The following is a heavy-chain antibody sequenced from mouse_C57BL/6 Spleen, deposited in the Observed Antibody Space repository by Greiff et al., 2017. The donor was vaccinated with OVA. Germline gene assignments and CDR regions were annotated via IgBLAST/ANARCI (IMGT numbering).Heavy chain of an antibody. V-gene: IGHV1-19*01. CDR3: ARSDGYWYFDV. Sequence: VQLKQSGPVLVKPGASVKMSCKASGYTFTDYYMNWVKQSHGKSLEWIGVINPYNGGTSYNQKFKGKATLTVDKSSSTAYMELNSLTSEDSAVYYCARSDGYWYFDVWGTGTTVTVSS. CDR2: INPYNGGT. D-gene: IGHD2-3*01. J-gene: IGHJ1*03. CDR1: GYTFTDYY.